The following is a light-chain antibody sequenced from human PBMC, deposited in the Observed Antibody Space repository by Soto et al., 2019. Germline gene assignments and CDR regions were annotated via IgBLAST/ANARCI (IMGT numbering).Light chain of an antibody. CDR3: QQYNNWPPYT. CDR1: QSVSSN. CDR2: GAS. V-gene: IGKV3-15*01. J-gene: IGKJ2*01. Sequence: EKVMTQSPATLSVSPGERATLSCRASQSVSSNLAWYQQKPGQAPRLLIYGASTRATGIPARFSGSGSGTEFPLTISSLQSEDFAVYSCQQYNNWPPYTFGQGTKLEIK.